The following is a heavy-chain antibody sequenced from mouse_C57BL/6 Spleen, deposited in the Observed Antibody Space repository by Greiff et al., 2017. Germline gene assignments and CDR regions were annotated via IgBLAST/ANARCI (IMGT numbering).Heavy chain of an antibody. Sequence: EVQLQQSGPELVKPGASVKISCKASGYSFTGYYMNWVKQSPEKSLEWIGEINPSTGGTTYNQKFKAKATLTVDKSSSTAYMQLKSLTSEDSAVYYCARRTAQASFAYWGQGTLVTVSA. CDR1: GYSFTGYY. J-gene: IGHJ3*01. V-gene: IGHV1-42*01. CDR3: ARRTAQASFAY. CDR2: INPSTGGT. D-gene: IGHD3-2*02.